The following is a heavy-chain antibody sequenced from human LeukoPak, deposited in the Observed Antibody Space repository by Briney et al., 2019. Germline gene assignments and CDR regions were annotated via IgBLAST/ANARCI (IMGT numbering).Heavy chain of an antibody. D-gene: IGHD3-3*01. CDR1: GFTFSNAW. Sequence: GGSLRLSCAASGFTFSNAWMSWVRQAPGKGLEWVGRIKSKTDGGTTDYAAPVKGRFTISRDDSKNTLYLQMNSLKTEDTAVYYCTTVRGITIFGVVIIPFFDYWGQGTLVTVSS. CDR3: TTVRGITIFGVVIIPFFDY. CDR2: IKSKTDGGTT. V-gene: IGHV3-15*01. J-gene: IGHJ4*02.